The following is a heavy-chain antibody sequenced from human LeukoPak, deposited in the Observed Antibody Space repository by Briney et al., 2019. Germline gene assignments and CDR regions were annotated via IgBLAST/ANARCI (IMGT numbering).Heavy chain of an antibody. CDR1: GGSFSGYY. V-gene: IGHV4-34*01. CDR2: INHSGST. J-gene: IGHJ4*02. CDR3: AGSGVRRPSRLDY. D-gene: IGHD3-3*01. Sequence: SETLSLTCAVYGGSFSGYYWSWIRQPPGKGLEWIGEINHSGSTNYNPSLKSRVTISVDTSKNQFSLKLSSVTAADTAVYYCAGSGVRRPSRLDYWGQGTLVTVSS.